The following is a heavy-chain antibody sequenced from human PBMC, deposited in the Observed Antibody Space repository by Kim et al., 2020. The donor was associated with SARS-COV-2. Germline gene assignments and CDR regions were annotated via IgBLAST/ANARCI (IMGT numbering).Heavy chain of an antibody. V-gene: IGHV4-4*07. Sequence: SETLSLICTVSGDSLSSNYWSWDRQPAGKGLEWIGRIYISGRTNNNSSLHIRVTMSIDMSKNQFSLKLSSVTAADTAAYDCASALGHWGHGTRVTFSA. CDR3: ASALGH. J-gene: IGHJ4*01. CDR1: GDSLSSNY. D-gene: IGHD3-16*02. CDR2: IYISGRT.